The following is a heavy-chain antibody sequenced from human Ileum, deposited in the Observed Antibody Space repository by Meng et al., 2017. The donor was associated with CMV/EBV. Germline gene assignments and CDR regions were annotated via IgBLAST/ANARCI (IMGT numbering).Heavy chain of an antibody. Sequence: TCTVFGCSISHCAYFWSWIRQPPGKVPGLVGFIFYHGVSFPHPSLQSRVSMSVDTSKNPFSLELTSATAEDTAVYYCARKSINWFDPWGQGMLVTVSS. V-gene: IGHV4-30-4*08. CDR2: IFYHGVS. CDR3: ARKSINWFDP. J-gene: IGHJ5*02. CDR1: GCSISHCAYF.